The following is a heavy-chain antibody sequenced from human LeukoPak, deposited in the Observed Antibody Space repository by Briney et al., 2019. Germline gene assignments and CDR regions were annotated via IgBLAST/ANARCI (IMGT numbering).Heavy chain of an antibody. CDR1: GGSISSYY. V-gene: IGHV4-59*12. J-gene: IGHJ4*02. Sequence: SETLSLTCTVSGGSISSYYWSWIRQPPGKGLEWIGYIYYSGSTNYNPSLKSRVTMSVDTSKNQFSLKLSSVTAADTAVYYCARGIRGVISIDYWGQGTLVTVSS. D-gene: IGHD3-10*01. CDR3: ARGIRGVISIDY. CDR2: IYYSGST.